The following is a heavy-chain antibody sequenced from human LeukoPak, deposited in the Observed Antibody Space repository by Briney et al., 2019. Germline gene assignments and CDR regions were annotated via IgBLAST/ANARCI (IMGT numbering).Heavy chain of an antibody. CDR2: IYYSGST. CDR3: ARALRRSYFDY. V-gene: IGHV4-59*01. J-gene: IGHJ4*02. D-gene: IGHD4-17*01. CDR1: GGSISSDY. Sequence: SETLSLTCTVSGGSISSDYWSWIRQPPGKGLEWIGYIYYSGSTNYNPSLKSRVTISVDTSKNQFSLQLSSVTAADTAVYYCARALRRSYFDYWGQGTLVTVSS.